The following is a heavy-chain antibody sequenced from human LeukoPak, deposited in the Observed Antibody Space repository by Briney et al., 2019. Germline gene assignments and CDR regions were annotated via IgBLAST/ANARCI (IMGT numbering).Heavy chain of an antibody. V-gene: IGHV3-23*01. D-gene: IGHD5-18*01. CDR3: AKDLVQLWLPYYFDY. Sequence: GGSLRLSCAASGFTFSSYAMSWVRQPPGKGLEWVSAISGSGGSTYYADSVKGRFTISRDNSKNTLYLQMNSLRAEDTAVYYCAKDLVQLWLPYYFDYWGQGTLVTVSS. CDR1: GFTFSSYA. J-gene: IGHJ4*02. CDR2: ISGSGGST.